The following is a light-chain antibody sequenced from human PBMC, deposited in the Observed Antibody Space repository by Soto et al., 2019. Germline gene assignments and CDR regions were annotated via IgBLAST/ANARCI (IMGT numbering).Light chain of an antibody. CDR2: GNS. CDR1: SSNIGAGYD. V-gene: IGLV1-40*01. Sequence: QSVLTQPPSVSGXPGQRVTIXCTGSSSNIGAGYDVHWYQQLPGTAPKLLIYGNSNRPSGVPDRFSGSKSGTSASLAITGLQAEDEADYYCQSYDSSLSGYVVFGGGTKLTVL. J-gene: IGLJ2*01. CDR3: QSYDSSLSGYVV.